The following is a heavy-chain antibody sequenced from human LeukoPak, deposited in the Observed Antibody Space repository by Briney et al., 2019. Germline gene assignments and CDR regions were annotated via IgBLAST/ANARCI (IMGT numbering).Heavy chain of an antibody. CDR1: GFTFSSYW. V-gene: IGHV3-74*01. CDR2: INSDGSST. CDR3: ARRGTSSGWYEFSVYYYYYMDV. J-gene: IGHJ6*03. Sequence: TGGSLRLSCAASGFTFSSYWMHWVRQAPGKGLVWVSRINSDGSSTSYADSVKGRFTISRDNAKNTLYLQMNSLRAEDTAVYYCARRGTSSGWYEFSVYYYYYMDVWGKGTTVTISS. D-gene: IGHD6-19*01.